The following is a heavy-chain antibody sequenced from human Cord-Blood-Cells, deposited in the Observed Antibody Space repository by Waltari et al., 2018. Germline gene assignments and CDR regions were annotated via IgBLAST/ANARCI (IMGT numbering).Heavy chain of an antibody. CDR2: INHSGST. CDR3: ARGWGRTGIDY. D-gene: IGHD3-16*01. CDR1: GGSVSGYY. Sequence: QVQLQQWGAGLLKPSETLSLTCAFYGGSVSGYYWSWIRQPPGKGLEWIGEINHSGSTNYNPSLKSRVTISVDTSKNQFSLKLSSVTAADTAVYYCARGWGRTGIDYWGQGTLVTVSS. J-gene: IGHJ4*02. V-gene: IGHV4-34*01.